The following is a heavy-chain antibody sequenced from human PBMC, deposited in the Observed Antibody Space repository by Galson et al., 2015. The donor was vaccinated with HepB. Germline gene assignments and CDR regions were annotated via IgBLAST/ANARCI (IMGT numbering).Heavy chain of an antibody. J-gene: IGHJ4*02. CDR3: ARSTGDLDY. V-gene: IGHV6-1*01. D-gene: IGHD7-27*01. CDR2: TYYRSKWYN. Sequence: CAISGDSVSSNRAAWNWIRQSPSRGLEWLGRTYYRSKWYNGYAVSMRSRITINPDTSKNQFSLHLNSVTPEDTAVYYCARSTGDLDYWGQGTLVTVSS. CDR1: GDSVSSNRAA.